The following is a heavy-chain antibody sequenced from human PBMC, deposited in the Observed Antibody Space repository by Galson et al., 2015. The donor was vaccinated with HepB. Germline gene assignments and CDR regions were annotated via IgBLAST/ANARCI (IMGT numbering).Heavy chain of an antibody. J-gene: IGHJ4*02. V-gene: IGHV3-48*01. CDR3: ARDLERITIFGVVIPYYFDY. CDR1: GFTFSSYS. CDR2: ISSSSTI. D-gene: IGHD3-3*01. Sequence: SLRLSCAASGFTFSSYSMNWVRQAPGKGLEWVSYISSSSTIYYADSVKGRFTISRDNAKNSLYLQMNSLRAEDTAVYYCARDLERITIFGVVIPYYFDYWGQGTLVTVSS.